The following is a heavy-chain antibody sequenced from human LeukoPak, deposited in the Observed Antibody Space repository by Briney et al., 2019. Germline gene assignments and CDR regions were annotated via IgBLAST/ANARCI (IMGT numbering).Heavy chain of an antibody. J-gene: IGHJ3*02. CDR1: GIAVRTNY. CDR2: IYADGNT. Sequence: PGGSLRLSCAASGIAVRTNYISWVRQAPGKGLEWVSVIYADGNTYYADSVKGRFTISRDNSKNTVYLQMNSLRSEDTAVYYCARGLLGHCSSISCYPGAFDNWGQGTMVSVSS. V-gene: IGHV3-66*02. D-gene: IGHD2-2*01. CDR3: ARGLLGHCSSISCYPGAFDN.